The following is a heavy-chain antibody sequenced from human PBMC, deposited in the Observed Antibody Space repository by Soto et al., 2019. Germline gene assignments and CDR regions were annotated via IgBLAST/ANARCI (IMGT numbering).Heavy chain of an antibody. Sequence: QVQLVESGGGVVQPGRSLRLSCAASGFTFSSYAMHWVRQAPGKGLEWVAVISYDGSYKYYADSVKGRFTISRDNSKNTLYLQMNSLRAEDTAVYYCARDSAVAAQAMGLYAEYFQYWGQGTLVTVSS. J-gene: IGHJ1*01. CDR1: GFTFSSYA. CDR2: ISYDGSYK. D-gene: IGHD6-19*01. CDR3: ARDSAVAAQAMGLYAEYFQY. V-gene: IGHV3-30-3*01.